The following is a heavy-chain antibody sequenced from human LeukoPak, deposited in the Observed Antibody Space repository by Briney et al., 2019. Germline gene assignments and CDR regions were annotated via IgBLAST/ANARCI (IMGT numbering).Heavy chain of an antibody. CDR3: ARELIAATGRRPGFDP. Sequence: PSETLSLTCAVYGGSFSNYYWSCSRQPPRKWLEWIVEINRAGTTNYNPSLKSRVTISVDTSKNQFSLKLSSATAADTAVYYCARELIAATGRRPGFDPWGQGTLVTVSS. J-gene: IGHJ5*02. CDR1: GGSFSNYY. CDR2: INRAGTT. D-gene: IGHD6-13*01. V-gene: IGHV4-34*01.